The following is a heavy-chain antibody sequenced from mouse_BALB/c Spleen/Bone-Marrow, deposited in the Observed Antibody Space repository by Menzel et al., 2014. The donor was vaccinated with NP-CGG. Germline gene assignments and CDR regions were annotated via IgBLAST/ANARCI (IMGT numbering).Heavy chain of an antibody. CDR1: GFSLXSYG. CDR3: ARNPIRRNAMDY. D-gene: IGHD2-12*01. Sequence: QVQLQQSGPGLVQPSQRLSITCTVSGFSLXSYGVHWVRQSPGKGLEWLGVIWSGGTTDYNAPFISRLSISKDNSKSQVFFKMNSLQANDTAIYYCARNPIRRNAMDYWGQGTSVTVSS. CDR2: IWSGGTT. J-gene: IGHJ4*01. V-gene: IGHV2-2*02.